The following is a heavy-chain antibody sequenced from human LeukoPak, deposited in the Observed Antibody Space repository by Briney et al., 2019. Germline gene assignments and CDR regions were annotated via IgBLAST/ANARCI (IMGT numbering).Heavy chain of an antibody. D-gene: IGHD4-11*01. CDR1: GFTFSSYE. CDR3: ALEPGNYVGFRYSDY. J-gene: IGHJ4*02. Sequence: GGALRLSCAASGFTFSSYEMNWVRQAPGKGLEWVSYISGSGNTMYHADSVKGRFTISRDNAKNSLYLQMNSLRAEDTAVYYCALEPGNYVGFRYSDYCGQGTLVTVSS. CDR2: ISGSGNTM. V-gene: IGHV3-48*03.